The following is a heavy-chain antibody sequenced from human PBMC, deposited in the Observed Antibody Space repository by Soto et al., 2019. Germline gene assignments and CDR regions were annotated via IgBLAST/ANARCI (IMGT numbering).Heavy chain of an antibody. D-gene: IGHD2-2*01. V-gene: IGHV1-3*01. J-gene: IGHJ3*02. CDR1: GYTFTSYA. CDR3: ARGGRLCISTSCPYDAFDI. Sequence: ASVKVSCKASGYTFTSYAMHWVRQAPGQRLEWMGWINAGNGNTKYAQKFQGRVTITRDTSASTAYMELSTLRSEDTAVYYCARGGRLCISTSCPYDAFDIWCQGTMVTVSS. CDR2: INAGNGNT.